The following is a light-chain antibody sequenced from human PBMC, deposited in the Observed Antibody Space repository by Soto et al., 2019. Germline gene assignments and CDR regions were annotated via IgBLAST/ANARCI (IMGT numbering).Light chain of an antibody. J-gene: IGKJ3*01. V-gene: IGKV1-33*01. CDR2: DAS. CDR3: QQYDNLPFT. CDR1: QDISNY. Sequence: DIQMPQSPSSLSASVGDRVTITCQASQDISNYLNWYQQKPGKAPKLLIYDASNLEIGVPSRFSGSGSGTDFTFTISSLQPEDVATYYCQQYDNLPFTFGPGTKVDIK.